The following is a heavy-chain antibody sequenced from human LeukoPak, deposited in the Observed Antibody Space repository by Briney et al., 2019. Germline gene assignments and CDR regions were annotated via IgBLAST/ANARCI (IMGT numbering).Heavy chain of an antibody. D-gene: IGHD3-10*01. CDR1: GFTFSSFV. Sequence: PGGSLRLSYAVSGFTFSSFVMHWVRQAPGKGLDWVAVISYDGSNKYYADSVKGRFTISRDTSKNTLNLQMNSLRAEDTAVYYCAKDRGYITYYFDYWGQGTLVTVSS. CDR3: AKDRGYITYYFDY. J-gene: IGHJ4*02. CDR2: ISYDGSNK. V-gene: IGHV3-30*18.